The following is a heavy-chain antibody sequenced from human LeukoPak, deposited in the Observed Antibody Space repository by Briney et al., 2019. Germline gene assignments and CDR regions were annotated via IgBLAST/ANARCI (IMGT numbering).Heavy chain of an antibody. Sequence: GGSLRLSCAASGFTVSRNYMSWVRQAPGKGLEWVSIIYSGGRTDYADSVKGRFTISRDNSKNTLYLQMNTLRAEDTAVYYCAGVNRIQQLGFYCYYMDVWGKGTTVTVSS. CDR2: IYSGGRT. CDR1: GFTVSRNY. D-gene: IGHD6-13*01. V-gene: IGHV3-66*01. CDR3: AGVNRIQQLGFYCYYMDV. J-gene: IGHJ6*03.